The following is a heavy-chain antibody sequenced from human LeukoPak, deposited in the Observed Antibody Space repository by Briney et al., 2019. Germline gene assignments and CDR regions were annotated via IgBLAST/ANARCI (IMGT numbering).Heavy chain of an antibody. Sequence: ASVKVSFTASGYTFTSYGISWVRQAPGQGLEWMGWISAYNGNTNYAQKLQGRVTMTTDTSTSTAYMELRSLRSDDTAVYYCARDIAAAGTIDYWGQGTLVTVSS. J-gene: IGHJ4*02. CDR1: GYTFTSYG. CDR2: ISAYNGNT. V-gene: IGHV1-18*01. CDR3: ARDIAAAGTIDY. D-gene: IGHD6-13*01.